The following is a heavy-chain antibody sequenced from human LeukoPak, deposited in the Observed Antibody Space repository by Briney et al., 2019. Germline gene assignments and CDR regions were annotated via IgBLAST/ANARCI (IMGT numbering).Heavy chain of an antibody. CDR3: ARALRYNWNDLVAFDI. CDR2: ISSSSSYI. J-gene: IGHJ3*02. V-gene: IGHV3-21*01. Sequence: GGSLRLSCAASGFTFSSYSMNWVRQAPGKGLEWVLSISSSSSYIYYADSVKGRFTISRDNAKNSLYLQMNSLRAEDTAVYYCARALRYNWNDLVAFDIWGQGTMVTVSS. CDR1: GFTFSSYS. D-gene: IGHD1-1*01.